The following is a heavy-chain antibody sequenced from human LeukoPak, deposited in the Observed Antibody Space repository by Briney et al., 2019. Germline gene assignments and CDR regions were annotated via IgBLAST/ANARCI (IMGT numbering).Heavy chain of an antibody. J-gene: IGHJ4*02. D-gene: IGHD6-13*01. CDR3: VKAAGSWYGYFDL. CDR2: ISLEGGNT. Sequence: PGGSLRLSCSASGFTLSNYAIHGVGQAPGKGLEYVSTISLEGGNTNYADSAKARFTTYRDNSTTTLYFQMTTLRAEAATVYYCVKAAGSWYGYFDLWGQGTLVSVSS. CDR1: GFTLSNYA. V-gene: IGHV3-64D*06.